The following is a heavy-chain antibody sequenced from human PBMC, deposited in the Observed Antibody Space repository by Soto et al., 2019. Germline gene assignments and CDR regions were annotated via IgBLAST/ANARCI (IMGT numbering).Heavy chain of an antibody. CDR1: GFTFSNYG. D-gene: IGHD3-22*01. CDR3: TTDSYSTMIVVRFDY. Sequence: GSLRLSCAASGFTFSNYGMTWVRQAPGKGLEWVSGMSRDGGVTDYTDSVKCRFTISRDISKNTLYLQMNSLRAEDTAVYYCTTDSYSTMIVVRFDYWGHGTLVTVSS. CDR2: MSRDGGVT. J-gene: IGHJ4*01. V-gene: IGHV3-23*01.